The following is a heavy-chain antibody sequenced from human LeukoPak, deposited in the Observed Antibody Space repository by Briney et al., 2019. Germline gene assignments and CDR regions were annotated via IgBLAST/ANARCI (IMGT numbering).Heavy chain of an antibody. CDR3: ARDLWGSKGYFDY. D-gene: IGHD7-27*01. J-gene: IGHJ4*02. V-gene: IGHV3-33*08. Sequence: GGSLRLSCAASGFTFSSYSMNWVRQAPGKGLEWVAVIWYDGSNKYYADSVKGRFTISRDNSKNTLYLQMNSLRAEDTAVYYCARDLWGSKGYFDYWGQGTLVTVSS. CDR1: GFTFSSYS. CDR2: IWYDGSNK.